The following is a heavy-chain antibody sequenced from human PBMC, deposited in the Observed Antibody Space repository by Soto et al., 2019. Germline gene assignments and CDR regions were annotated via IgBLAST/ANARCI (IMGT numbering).Heavy chain of an antibody. CDR1: GVSLSTSGVG. Sequence: QITLKESGPTLVKPTQNITLTCTFSGVSLSTSGVGVAWIRQPPGKALEWLALIYWEDDKRYRPSLESRLTITQDTSKNQVVLTMTNMDSVDTATYYCAYLPCSGGSCYWFSFSGIDVWCQGTTVTVSS. J-gene: IGHJ6*02. V-gene: IGHV2-5*02. D-gene: IGHD2-15*01. CDR2: IYWEDDK. CDR3: AYLPCSGGSCYWFSFSGIDV.